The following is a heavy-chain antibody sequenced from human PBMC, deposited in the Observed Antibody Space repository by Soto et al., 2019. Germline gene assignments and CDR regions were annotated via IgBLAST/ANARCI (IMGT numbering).Heavy chain of an antibody. Sequence: GGSLRLSCAASGFTFSSYAMSWVRQAPGKGLEWVSAISGSGGSTYYADSVKGRFTISRDNSKNTLYLQMNSLRAEDTAVYYCAKAIVVVTATQYYYYRMDVWAQGTTVIVSS. V-gene: IGHV3-23*01. CDR1: GFTFSSYA. CDR3: AKAIVVVTATQYYYYRMDV. CDR2: ISGSGGST. J-gene: IGHJ6*02. D-gene: IGHD2-21*02.